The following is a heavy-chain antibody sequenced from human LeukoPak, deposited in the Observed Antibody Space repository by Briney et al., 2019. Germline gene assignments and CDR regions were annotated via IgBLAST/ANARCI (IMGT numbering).Heavy chain of an antibody. J-gene: IGHJ4*02. CDR2: INHSGST. CDR1: GGSFSGYY. Sequence: PSETLSLTCAVYGGSFSGYYWSWIRQPPGKGLEWIGEINHSGSTNYNPSLKSRVTISVDTSTNQYSLKLSTVPAAQTAVYFSPKSLVYSSSSPVDYRGQGNLVTVSS. D-gene: IGHD6-6*01. V-gene: IGHV4-34*01. CDR3: PKSLVYSSSSPVDY.